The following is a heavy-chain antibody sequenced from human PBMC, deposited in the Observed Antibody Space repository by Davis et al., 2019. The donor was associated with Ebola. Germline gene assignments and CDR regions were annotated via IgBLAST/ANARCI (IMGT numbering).Heavy chain of an antibody. CDR1: GFIFRSYV. V-gene: IGHV3-23*01. J-gene: IGHJ4*02. CDR2: LGTSADT. D-gene: IGHD6-13*01. Sequence: PGGSLRLSCAASGFIFRSYVMSWVRQAPGKGLEWVSTLGTSADTYYADSMKGRFTISRDNSKNTLYLQMNSLKTEDTAVYYCASSLYSSTWYWFDNWGQGTLVTVSS. CDR3: ASSLYSSTWYWFDN.